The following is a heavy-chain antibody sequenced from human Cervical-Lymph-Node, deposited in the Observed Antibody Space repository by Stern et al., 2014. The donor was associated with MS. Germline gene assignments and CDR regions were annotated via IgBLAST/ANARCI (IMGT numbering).Heavy chain of an antibody. CDR2: IYDSGST. V-gene: IGHV4-61*02. Sequence: QVQLVQSGPGLVKPSQTLSLTCTASGGSISSSGYYWSWIRQPADKGLEWIGRIYDSGSTYYNPSIKSRVTISMDKDKNQFSLKLPSGTAAYTAVYYCATTRWDLFTWNWFDPWGQGTLVTVSS. CDR1: GGSISSSGYY. D-gene: IGHD1-26*01. CDR3: ATTRWDLFTWNWFDP. J-gene: IGHJ5*02.